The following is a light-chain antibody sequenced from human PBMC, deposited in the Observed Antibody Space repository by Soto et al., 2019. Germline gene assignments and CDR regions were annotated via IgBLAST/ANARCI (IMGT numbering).Light chain of an antibody. CDR2: GAS. J-gene: IGKJ1*01. Sequence: EIVMTQSPATLSVSPGERATLSCRASQSVDSKLAWYQQKPGQGPRLLIYGASSRATGIPARFSGSGSGTDFTLTISSLQSEDFALYYCQHYSTWLWTFGQGTKVPI. CDR3: QHYSTWLWT. V-gene: IGKV3-15*01. CDR1: QSVDSK.